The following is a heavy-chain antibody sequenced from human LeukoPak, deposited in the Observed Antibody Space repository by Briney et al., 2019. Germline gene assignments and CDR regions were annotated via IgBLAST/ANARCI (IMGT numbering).Heavy chain of an antibody. J-gene: IGHJ4*02. CDR1: GFTFRNYA. CDR2: ISGSGGST. V-gene: IGHV3-23*01. CDR3: AKGVDYDSSGYWNY. D-gene: IGHD3-22*01. Sequence: PGGSLRLSCAASGFTFRNYAMTWVRQAQGKGLEWVSAISGSGGSTYYADSVKGRFTISRDKPKNTLYLQMNSLRAEDTAVYYSAKGVDYDSSGYWNYWGQGTLVTVSS.